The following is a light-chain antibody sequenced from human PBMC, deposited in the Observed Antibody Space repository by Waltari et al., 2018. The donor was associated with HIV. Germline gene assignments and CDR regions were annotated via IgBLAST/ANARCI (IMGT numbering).Light chain of an antibody. CDR2: GAS. J-gene: IGKJ2*01. Sequence: EIVMTQSPATLSVSPGERATLSCRASQSVSSNLAWYQQKPGQAPRLLIYGASTRATGVPARFSGSGSGTKFTLTISSLQSEDFAVYYCQQYINRPPYTFGQGTKLEI. CDR3: QQYINRPPYT. CDR1: QSVSSN. V-gene: IGKV3-15*01.